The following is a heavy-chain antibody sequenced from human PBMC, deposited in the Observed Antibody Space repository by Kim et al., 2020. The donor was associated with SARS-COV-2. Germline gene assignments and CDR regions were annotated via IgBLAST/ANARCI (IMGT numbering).Heavy chain of an antibody. J-gene: IGHJ4*02. CDR1: GFTFSSYA. Sequence: GGSLRLSCAASGFTFSSYAMHWVRQAPGKGLEWVAVISYDGSNKYYADSVKGRFTISRDNSKNTLYLQMNSLRAEDTAVYYCARGYSGYVYFDYWGQGTLVIVA. CDR2: ISYDGSNK. D-gene: IGHD5-12*01. CDR3: ARGYSGYVYFDY. V-gene: IGHV3-30-3*01.